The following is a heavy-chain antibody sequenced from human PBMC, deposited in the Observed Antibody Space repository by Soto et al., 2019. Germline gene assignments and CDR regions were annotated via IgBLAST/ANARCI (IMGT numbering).Heavy chain of an antibody. V-gene: IGHV1-69*01. D-gene: IGHD3-10*01. CDR3: ATELGENPASPFDA. Sequence: QVQLVQSGADVKKPGSSVKVSCQASGVTFSSETLGWVRQAPGQGLEGVGGIIPLFGTASYAQKFQGRVTITADESTSTVYMELSSLSSDDTAVYFCATELGENPASPFDAWGQGTLVTVSS. J-gene: IGHJ4*02. CDR2: IIPLFGTA. CDR1: GVTFSSET.